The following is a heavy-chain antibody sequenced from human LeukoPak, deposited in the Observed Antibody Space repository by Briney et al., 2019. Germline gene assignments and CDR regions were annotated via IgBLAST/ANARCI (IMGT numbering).Heavy chain of an antibody. J-gene: IGHJ5*02. Sequence: GGSLRLSCAASGFTFSSYAMSWVRQAPGKGLEWVSAVGGGGDSTYYADSVKGRFTFSRDNSENTLYLQMNSLRAEDTAVYFCAKGSTTSCYRNWFDPWGQGTLVTVSS. D-gene: IGHD2-2*01. V-gene: IGHV3-23*01. CDR3: AKGSTTSCYRNWFDP. CDR2: VGGGGDST. CDR1: GFTFSSYA.